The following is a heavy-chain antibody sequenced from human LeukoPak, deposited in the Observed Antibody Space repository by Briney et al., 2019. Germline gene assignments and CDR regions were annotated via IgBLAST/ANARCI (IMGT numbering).Heavy chain of an antibody. CDR1: GFTVSNNY. D-gene: IGHD5-18*01. CDR2: IYSGATT. J-gene: IGHJ6*03. Sequence: GGSLRLSCAASGFTVSNNYMNWVRQAPGKGLEWVSGIYSGATTYYADSVKGRFTISRDNSKNTLSLQMNSLRAEDTAVYYCARELRIVDTTMMNYYYYYYMDVWGKGTTVTVSS. CDR3: ARELRIVDTTMMNYYYYYYMDV. V-gene: IGHV3-53*01.